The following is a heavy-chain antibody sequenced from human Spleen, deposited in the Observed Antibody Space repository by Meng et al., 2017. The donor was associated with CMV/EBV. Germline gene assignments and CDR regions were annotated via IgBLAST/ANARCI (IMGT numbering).Heavy chain of an antibody. CDR2: SIPILGIA. V-gene: IGHV1-69*10. CDR3: ASLGYCSSTSCPFYYYYGMDV. CDR1: GGTFSSYA. J-gene: IGHJ6*02. Sequence: SAKVSCKASGGTFSSYAISWVRQAPGQGLEWMGGSIPILGIANSAQKVQGRVTITADKSTSTAYMELSSLRSEDTAVYYCASLGYCSSTSCPFYYYYGMDVWGQGTTVTVSS. D-gene: IGHD2-2*01.